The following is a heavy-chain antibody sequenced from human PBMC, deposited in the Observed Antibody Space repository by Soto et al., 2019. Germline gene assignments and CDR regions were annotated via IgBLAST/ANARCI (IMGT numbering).Heavy chain of an antibody. CDR2: IYNSGNT. Sequence: SETLSLTCPVSGGSISSYYWSWIRQPPGRGLEWIGYIYNSGNTNYNPSLKSRVTISVDTSKNQFSLKLSSVTAADTAVYYCARDQNWKGYYGMDVWGQGTTVTVSS. J-gene: IGHJ6*02. CDR3: ARDQNWKGYYGMDV. CDR1: GGSISSYY. V-gene: IGHV4-59*01. D-gene: IGHD1-1*01.